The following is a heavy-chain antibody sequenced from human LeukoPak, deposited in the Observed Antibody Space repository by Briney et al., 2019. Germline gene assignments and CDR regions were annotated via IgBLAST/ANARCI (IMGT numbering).Heavy chain of an antibody. Sequence: KSGGSLRLSCAASGFTFSSYAVHWVRQAPGKGLEWIGYIHYSGRTNYNPSLKSRVTISVDTSKNQFSLKLSSVTAADTTVYYCARLDRYYYGSGSLGKFDPWGQGTLVTVSS. CDR2: IHYSGRT. CDR1: GFTFSSYA. V-gene: IGHV4-59*01. D-gene: IGHD3-10*01. J-gene: IGHJ5*02. CDR3: ARLDRYYYGSGSLGKFDP.